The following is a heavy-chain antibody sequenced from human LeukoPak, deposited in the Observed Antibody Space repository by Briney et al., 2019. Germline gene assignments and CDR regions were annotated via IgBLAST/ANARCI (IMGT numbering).Heavy chain of an antibody. CDR1: GFTFSSYA. CDR2: ISGSGTTI. V-gene: IGHV3-48*01. J-gene: IGHJ4*02. Sequence: QPGGSLRLSCAASGFTFSSYAMSWVRQAPGKGLEWVSYISGSGTTIYYADSVKGRFTISRDNAQNSLYLQINSLRAEDTAVYYCARAGSGSYKPFFDYWGQGILVTVSS. CDR3: ARAGSGSYKPFFDY. D-gene: IGHD3-10*01.